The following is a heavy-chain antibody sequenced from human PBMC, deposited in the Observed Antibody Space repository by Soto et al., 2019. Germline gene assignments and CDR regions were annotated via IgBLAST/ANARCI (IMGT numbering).Heavy chain of an antibody. J-gene: IGHJ6*02. Sequence: GGSLRLSCAASGFTFSSYAMSRVRQAPGKGLEWVSVIYSGGSTYYADSVKGRFTISRDNSKNTLYLQMNSLRAEDTAVYYCASPSAMVTWGGMDVWRQGTTVTVSS. CDR3: ASPSAMVTWGGMDV. D-gene: IGHD5-18*01. V-gene: IGHV3-53*01. CDR1: GFTFSSYA. CDR2: IYSGGST.